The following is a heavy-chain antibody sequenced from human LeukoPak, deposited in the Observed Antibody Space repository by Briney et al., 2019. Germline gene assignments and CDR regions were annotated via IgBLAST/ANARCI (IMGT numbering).Heavy chain of an antibody. CDR1: GDSISTYY. J-gene: IGHJ4*02. Sequence: SETLSLTCSVSGDSISTYYWSWIRQPPGEALEWIGYVYYSGSTDYNPSLKSRVTISVDTSKKQFSLNLNSVTAADTAVYYCSASKQLWLRGLFDYWGQGTLVTVSS. V-gene: IGHV4-59*01. CDR3: SASKQLWLRGLFDY. CDR2: VYYSGST. D-gene: IGHD5-18*01.